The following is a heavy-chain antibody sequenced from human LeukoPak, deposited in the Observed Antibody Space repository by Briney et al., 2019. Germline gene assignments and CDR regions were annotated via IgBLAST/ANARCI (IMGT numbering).Heavy chain of an antibody. CDR2: INHSGST. CDR3: ARGREYCSSTSCYTGLDFDY. D-gene: IGHD2-2*02. CDR1: GGSFSGYY. Sequence: PSETLSLTCAVYGGSFSGYYWSWIRQPPGKGLEWMGEINHSGSTNYNPSLKSRVTISVDTSKNQFSLKLSSVTAADTAVYYCARGREYCSSTSCYTGLDFDYWGQGTLVTVSS. J-gene: IGHJ4*02. V-gene: IGHV4-34*01.